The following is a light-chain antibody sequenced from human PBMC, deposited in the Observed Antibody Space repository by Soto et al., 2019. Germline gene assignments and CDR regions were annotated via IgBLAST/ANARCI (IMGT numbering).Light chain of an antibody. CDR2: GTS. CDR1: QCVSSSY. V-gene: IGKV3-20*01. J-gene: IGKJ4*01. Sequence: EIVLTQSPGTLSLSPGERATLSCRASQCVSSSYLVWYQQRPGQPPRLLIYGTSNMAAGISDRFTGTGSGTDFTLTIYRLEPEDSAVYYCQQYGSSALTFGGGT. CDR3: QQYGSSALT.